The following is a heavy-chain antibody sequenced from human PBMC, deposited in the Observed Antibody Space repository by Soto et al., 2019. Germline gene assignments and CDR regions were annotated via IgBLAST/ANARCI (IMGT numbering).Heavy chain of an antibody. CDR1: GGTFSSYA. CDR2: IIPRFGSA. D-gene: IGHD3-22*01. CDR3: ARDRYYDSSGYYYESGY. J-gene: IGHJ4*02. Sequence: QVQLVQSGAEVKKPGSSVKVSCKASGGTFSSYAISWVRQAPGQGLEWMGGIIPRFGSANYAQKLQGRASITADVSTSTAYLELSSLRSEDTAVYYCARDRYYDSSGYYYESGYWGQGTLVTVSS. V-gene: IGHV1-69*12.